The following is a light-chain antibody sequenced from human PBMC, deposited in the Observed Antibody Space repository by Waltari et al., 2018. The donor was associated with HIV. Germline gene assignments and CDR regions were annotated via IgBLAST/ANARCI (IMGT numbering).Light chain of an antibody. Sequence: IQTGKSPTPLPAFTGVKVSLICRASQVIHRDLAWYQQKPGKRPKLVIHHASTLQSGVSPRFRASGSGAAFALAIDNLQLEDFATYYCQQANNFPHTYGQGT. V-gene: IGKV1-12*01. CDR3: QQANNFPHT. CDR1: QVIHRD. J-gene: IGKJ2*01. CDR2: HAS.